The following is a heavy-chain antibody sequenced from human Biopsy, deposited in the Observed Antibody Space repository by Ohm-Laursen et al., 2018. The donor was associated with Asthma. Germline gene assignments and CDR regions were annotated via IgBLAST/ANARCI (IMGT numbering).Heavy chain of an antibody. Sequence: SDTLSLTCTVSGASIRGSGSYWAWIRQAPGKGPEWIGTTHYSGSTFYKPSLRSRVTMSLDTSTNQFSLRLRSVTATDTAVYYCASPVNRAFGGYEWAAVFDYWGQGILVTVSS. J-gene: IGHJ4*02. CDR3: ASPVNRAFGGYEWAAVFDY. CDR1: GASIRGSGSY. CDR2: THYSGST. V-gene: IGHV4-39*01. D-gene: IGHD5-12*01.